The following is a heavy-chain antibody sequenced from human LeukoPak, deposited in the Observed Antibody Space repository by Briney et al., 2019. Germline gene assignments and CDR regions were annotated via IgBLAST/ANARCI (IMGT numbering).Heavy chain of an antibody. CDR1: GYTFTSYG. Sequence: ASVKVSRKASGYTFTSYGISWVRQAPGQGLEWMGWISAYNGKTNYAQKVQGRVTMTTDTSTSTAYMELRSLRSDDTAVYYCARGGNSGYYFDYWGQGTLVTVSS. J-gene: IGHJ4*02. CDR3: ARGGNSGYYFDY. V-gene: IGHV1-18*01. CDR2: ISAYNGKT. D-gene: IGHD4-23*01.